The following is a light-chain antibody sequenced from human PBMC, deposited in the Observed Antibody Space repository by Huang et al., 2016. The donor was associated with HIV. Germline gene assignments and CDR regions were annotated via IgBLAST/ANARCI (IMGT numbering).Light chain of an antibody. CDR2: DAS. Sequence: EIVLTQSPAALSLSPGERATLSCRASQSVGRNVGWYQQKPGQTPRLVIYDASTRAAGIPARFSGSGSGTDFTLNICSLEPEDVAVYYCQQRDAFGQGTRLDIK. J-gene: IGKJ5*01. V-gene: IGKV3-11*01. CDR3: QQRDA. CDR1: QSVGRN.